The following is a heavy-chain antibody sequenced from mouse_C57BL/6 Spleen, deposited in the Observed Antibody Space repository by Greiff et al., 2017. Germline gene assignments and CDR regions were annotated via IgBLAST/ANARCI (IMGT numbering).Heavy chain of an antibody. D-gene: IGHD3-1*01. Sequence: EVKLVESGPGLVKPSQSLSLTCSVTGYSITSGYYWNWIRQFPGNKLEWMGYISYDGSNNYNPSLKNRISITRDTSKNQFFLKLNSVTTEDTATYYCAREGGLPFDYWGQGTTLTVSS. CDR1: GYSITSGYY. V-gene: IGHV3-6*01. CDR3: AREGGLPFDY. CDR2: ISYDGSN. J-gene: IGHJ2*01.